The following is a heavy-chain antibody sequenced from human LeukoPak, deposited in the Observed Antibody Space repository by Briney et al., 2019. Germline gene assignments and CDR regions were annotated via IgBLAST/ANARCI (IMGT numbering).Heavy chain of an antibody. CDR2: INHSGST. V-gene: IGHV4-34*01. Sequence: SETLSLTCAVYGGSFSGYYWSWIRQPPGKGLEWIGEINHSGSTNYNPSLKSRVTMSVDTSKNQFSLKLSSVTAADTAVYYCAGGYYYGSGSRAFDIWGQGTMVTVSS. CDR3: AGGYYYGSGSRAFDI. CDR1: GGSFSGYY. J-gene: IGHJ3*02. D-gene: IGHD3-10*01.